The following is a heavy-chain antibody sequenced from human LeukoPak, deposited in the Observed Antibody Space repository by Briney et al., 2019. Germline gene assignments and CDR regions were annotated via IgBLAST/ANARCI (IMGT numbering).Heavy chain of an antibody. Sequence: PSETLSLTCAVYGGSFSGYYWIWIRQPPGKGLEGIGEINHSGSTNYNPSLKSRVTISVDTSKNQFSLKLSSVTAADTAVYYCARGIQWLRRGGFDYWGQGTLVTVSS. V-gene: IGHV4-34*01. CDR3: ARGIQWLRRGGFDY. D-gene: IGHD5-12*01. CDR2: INHSGST. J-gene: IGHJ4*02. CDR1: GGSFSGYY.